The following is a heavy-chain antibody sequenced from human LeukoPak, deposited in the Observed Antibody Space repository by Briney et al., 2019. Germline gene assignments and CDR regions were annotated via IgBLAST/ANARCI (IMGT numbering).Heavy chain of an antibody. CDR3: ATTSTDWMRRNRYSNYEKVNWFDP. CDR1: GGSFSGYY. V-gene: IGHV4-34*01. J-gene: IGHJ5*02. Sequence: SETLSLTCAVYGGSFSGYYWSWIRQPPGKGLEWIGSIYYSGSTYYNPSLKSRVTISVDTSKNQFSLKLSSVTAADTAVYYCATTSTDWMRRNRYSNYEKVNWFDPWGQGTLVTVSS. D-gene: IGHD4-11*01. CDR2: IYYSGST.